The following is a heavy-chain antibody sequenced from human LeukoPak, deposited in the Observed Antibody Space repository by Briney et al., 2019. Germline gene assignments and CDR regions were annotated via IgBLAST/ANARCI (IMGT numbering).Heavy chain of an antibody. J-gene: IGHJ4*02. V-gene: IGHV1-2*02. Sequence: ASVKVSCKASGYTFTGYYMHWVRQAPGQGLEWMGWINPNSGGTNYAQKFQGRVTMTRDTSISTAYMELSRLRSDDTAVYYCARSSYYGSGSYRYYFDYWGQGTLVTVSS. CDR1: GYTFTGYY. CDR3: ARSSYYGSGSYRYYFDY. D-gene: IGHD3-10*01. CDR2: INPNSGGT.